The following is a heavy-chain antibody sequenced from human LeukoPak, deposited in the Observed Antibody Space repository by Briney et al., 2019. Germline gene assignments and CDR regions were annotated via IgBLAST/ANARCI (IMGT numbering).Heavy chain of an antibody. V-gene: IGHV1-3*01. CDR3: ARSPVPGYSYGYDY. Sequence: ASVKVSCKASGYTFTSYAMHWVRQAPGQRLEWMGWINAGNGNTKYSQKFQGRVTITRDTSASTAYMELSSLRSEDTAVYYCARSPVPGYSYGYDYWGQGTLVTVSS. CDR1: GYTFTSYA. D-gene: IGHD5-18*01. CDR2: INAGNGNT. J-gene: IGHJ4*02.